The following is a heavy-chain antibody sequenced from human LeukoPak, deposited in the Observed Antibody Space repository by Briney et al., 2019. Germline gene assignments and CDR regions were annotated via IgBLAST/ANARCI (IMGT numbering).Heavy chain of an antibody. Sequence: GGSLRLSCAASGFTVSSNYMSWVRQAPGKGLEWVSFIYSGGSTYYADSVKGRFTISRDNSKNTLYLQMNSLRADDTAVYYCARRAGAYSHPYDYWGQGTLVTVSS. J-gene: IGHJ4*02. CDR2: IYSGGST. CDR3: ARRAGAYSHPYDY. CDR1: GFTVSSNY. V-gene: IGHV3-53*01. D-gene: IGHD4/OR15-4a*01.